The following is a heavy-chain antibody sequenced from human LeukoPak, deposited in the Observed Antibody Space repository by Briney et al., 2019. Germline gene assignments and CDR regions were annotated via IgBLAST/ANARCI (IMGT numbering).Heavy chain of an antibody. J-gene: IGHJ4*02. CDR1: GYTFTGYY. V-gene: IGHV1-2*02. D-gene: IGHD3-9*01. CDR2: INPNSGVT. CDR3: ASGDNILSRNYDLYFDY. Sequence: ASVKVSCKASGYTFTGYYIHWMRQAPGQELEWMGWINPNSGVTNSAQKFQGRVTMTRDTSISTAYMELSRLGSDDTAVYYCASGDNILSRNYDLYFDYWGQGTQVTVSS.